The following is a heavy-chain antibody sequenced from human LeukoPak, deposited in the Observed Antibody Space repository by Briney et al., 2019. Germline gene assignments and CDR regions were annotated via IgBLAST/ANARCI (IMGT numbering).Heavy chain of an antibody. CDR2: IRSKANSYAT. Sequence: PGGSLKLSCAASGFTFSGSAMHWVRQASGKGLEWVGRIRSKANSYATAYAASVKGRFTISRDDSKSTAYLQMNSLKTEDTAVYYCTTYGSGQEGNVWGKGTTVTISS. CDR1: GFTFSGSA. CDR3: TTYGSGQEGNV. V-gene: IGHV3-73*01. D-gene: IGHD3-10*01. J-gene: IGHJ6*04.